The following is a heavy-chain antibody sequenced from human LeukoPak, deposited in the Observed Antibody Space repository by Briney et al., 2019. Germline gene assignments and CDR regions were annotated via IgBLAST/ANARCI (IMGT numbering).Heavy chain of an antibody. CDR2: IKQDGSEK. CDR1: GFTFSSYW. J-gene: IGHJ6*03. D-gene: IGHD3-9*01. V-gene: IGHV3-7*01. CDR3: ARDRRYYDILTGHTVYYYYYYMDV. Sequence: GGSLRLSCAASGFTFSSYWMSWVRQAPGKGLEWVANIKQDGSEKYYVDSVKGRFTISRDNAKNSLYLQMNSLRAEDTAVYYCARDRRYYDILTGHTVYYYYYYMDVWGKGTTVTVSS.